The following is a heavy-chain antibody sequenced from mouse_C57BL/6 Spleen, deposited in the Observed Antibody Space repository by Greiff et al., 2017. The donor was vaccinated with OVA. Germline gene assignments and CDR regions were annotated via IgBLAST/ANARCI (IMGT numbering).Heavy chain of an antibody. V-gene: IGHV1-15*01. D-gene: IGHD2-4*01. CDR2: IDPETGGT. J-gene: IGHJ3*01. CDR1: GYTFTDYE. Sequence: VQVVESGAELVRPGASVTLSCKASGYTFTDYEMHWVKQTPVHGLEWIGAIDPETGGTAYNQKFKGKAILTADKSSSTAYMELRSLTSEDSAVYYCTHFYYDYDGSAYWGQGTLVTVSA. CDR3: THFYYDYDGSAY.